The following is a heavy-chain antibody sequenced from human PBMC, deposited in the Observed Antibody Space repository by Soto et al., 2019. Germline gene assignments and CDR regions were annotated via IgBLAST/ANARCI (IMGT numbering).Heavy chain of an antibody. CDR3: ARAYSGTYFNDAFDI. D-gene: IGHD1-26*01. V-gene: IGHV4-39*01. CDR2: IYSSGTT. J-gene: IGHJ3*02. CDR1: GGSISSSSYY. Sequence: QLQLQESGPGLVKPSETLSLTCTVSGGSISSSSYYWGWIRQPPGKGLEWIGSIYSSGTTYYNPSLQSRGTISVDTSKNQFSLKLSSVTAADTAVYCCARAYSGTYFNDAFDIWGQGTMVTVSS.